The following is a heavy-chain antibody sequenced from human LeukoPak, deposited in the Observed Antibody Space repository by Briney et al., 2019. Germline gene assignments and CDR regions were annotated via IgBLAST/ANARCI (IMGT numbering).Heavy chain of an antibody. V-gene: IGHV4-61*02. CDR1: GGSISRGSYY. J-gene: IGHJ4*02. Sequence: PSQTLSLTCTVSGGSISRGSYYWSWIRQPAGKGLEWIGRIYTSGSTNYNPSLKSRVTISVDTSKNQFSLKLSSVTAADTAVYYCARDATTRYCSSTSCYAFDYWGQGTLVTVSS. CDR2: IYTSGST. CDR3: ARDATTRYCSSTSCYAFDY. D-gene: IGHD2-2*01.